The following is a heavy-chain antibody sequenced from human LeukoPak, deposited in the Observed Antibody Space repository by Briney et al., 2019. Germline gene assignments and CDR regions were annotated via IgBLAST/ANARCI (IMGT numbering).Heavy chain of an antibody. V-gene: IGHV3-23*01. CDR3: ARTGVGGGDRFDY. Sequence: GGSLSLSCAASGFTFSNYAMTWVRQAPGKGLEWVSGIRCSGGSTYYADSVRGRFTISRDNSRNTFDVQMNSLRAEDTAIYYCARTGVGGGDRFDYWGQGTLVTFSS. CDR2: IRCSGGST. CDR1: GFTFSNYA. J-gene: IGHJ4*02. D-gene: IGHD1-1*01.